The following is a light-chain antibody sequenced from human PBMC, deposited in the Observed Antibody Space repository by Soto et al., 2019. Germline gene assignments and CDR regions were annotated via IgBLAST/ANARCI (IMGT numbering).Light chain of an antibody. CDR1: SSDVGGYNY. Sequence: QSALTQPASVSGSPGQSITISCTGTSSDVGGYNYVSWYQQHPGKAPKLMIYEVSNRPSGVSNRFSGSKSGNTASRTISGIQAEDEADYYCSSYTSSSTYVFGTGTKLTVL. CDR2: EVS. J-gene: IGLJ1*01. V-gene: IGLV2-14*01. CDR3: SSYTSSSTYV.